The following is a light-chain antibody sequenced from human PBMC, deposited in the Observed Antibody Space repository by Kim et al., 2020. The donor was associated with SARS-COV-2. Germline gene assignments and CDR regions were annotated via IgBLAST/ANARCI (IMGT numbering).Light chain of an antibody. Sequence: VAPGERATLSCRATQSVSSELAWYQQKPGQAPKLPIYGASTRATGIPDRFTGRGSGTEFTPTNSRLQSEDFAVYYCQQYNNWPRYSFGQGTKLEI. CDR1: QSVSSE. J-gene: IGKJ2*01. CDR3: QQYNNWPRYS. CDR2: GAS. V-gene: IGKV3D-15*01.